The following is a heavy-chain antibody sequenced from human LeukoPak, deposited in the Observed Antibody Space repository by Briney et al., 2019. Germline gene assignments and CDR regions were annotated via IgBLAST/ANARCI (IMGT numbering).Heavy chain of an antibody. CDR1: GFTFSSYS. Sequence: GGSLRLSCPASGFTFSSYSMNWVRQAPGKGLEWVSYISSSGSTIYYADSVKGRFTISRDNAKNSLYLQMNSLRAEDTAVYYCAELGITMIGGVWGKGTTVTISS. V-gene: IGHV3-48*04. D-gene: IGHD3-10*02. CDR3: AELGITMIGGV. J-gene: IGHJ6*04. CDR2: ISSSGSTI.